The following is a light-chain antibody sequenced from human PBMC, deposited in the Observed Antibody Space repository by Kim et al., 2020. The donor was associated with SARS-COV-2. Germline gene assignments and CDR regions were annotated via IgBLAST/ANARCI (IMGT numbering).Light chain of an antibody. CDR3: GTFDTSLFVVV. CDR1: DCNIGKNY. V-gene: IGLV1-51*01. J-gene: IGLJ2*01. Sequence: GEKITRSCSGSDCNIGKNYVYWYQQLPRAAPKSVSYDTNKRSSGIPDRFSGSKSGTTATLDITGLQTGDEADYDCGTFDTSLFVVVFGGGTQLTVL. CDR2: DTN.